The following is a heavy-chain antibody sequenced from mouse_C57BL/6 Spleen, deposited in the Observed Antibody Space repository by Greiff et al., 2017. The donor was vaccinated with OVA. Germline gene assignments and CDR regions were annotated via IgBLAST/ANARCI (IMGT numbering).Heavy chain of an antibody. CDR3: ARTGLTTVVRYFDV. D-gene: IGHD1-1*01. J-gene: IGHJ1*03. CDR2: IDPSDSET. CDR1: GYTFTSYW. V-gene: IGHV1-52*01. Sequence: VQLQQPGAELVRPGSSVKLSCKASGYTFTSYWMHWVKQRPIQGLEWIGNIDPSDSETHYNQKFKDKATLTVDKSSSTAYMQLSSLTSEDSAVYYCARTGLTTVVRYFDVWGTGTTVTVSS.